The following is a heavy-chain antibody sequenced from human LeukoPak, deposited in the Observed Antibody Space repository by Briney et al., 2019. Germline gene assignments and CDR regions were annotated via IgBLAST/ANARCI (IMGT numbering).Heavy chain of an antibody. D-gene: IGHD3-10*01. V-gene: IGHV4-34*01. CDR2: TTHSGST. J-gene: IGHJ4*02. CDR1: GGSFSDYY. CDR3: ARGRSPYGLGTFYNYYYYAS. Sequence: PSETLSLACAFYGGSFSDYYWTWIRQTPGKGLEGIGETTHSGSTNYNPSLKRRVTMSVDTHQNQFPLQLSSVPAADAAVYYCARGRSPYGLGTFYNYYYYASWGQGTLVTVSS.